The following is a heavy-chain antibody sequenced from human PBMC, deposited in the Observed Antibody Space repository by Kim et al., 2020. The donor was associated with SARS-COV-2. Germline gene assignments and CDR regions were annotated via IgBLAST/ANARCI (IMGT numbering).Heavy chain of an antibody. CDR2: ISFDGSKR. V-gene: IGHV3-30*04. CDR3: ACCSDGDFWSSYSSDFYYYGMDV. J-gene: IGHJ6*02. D-gene: IGHD3-3*01. CDR1: GFTFSGYS. Sequence: GGSLRLSCAASGFTFSGYSMHWVRQAPGKGLEWVAVISFDGSKRYYADSVQGRFSISRDNSKDTLYLQMNMLEPEDTAVYYCACCSDGDFWSSYSSDFYYYGMDVWGQGTTVTVSS.